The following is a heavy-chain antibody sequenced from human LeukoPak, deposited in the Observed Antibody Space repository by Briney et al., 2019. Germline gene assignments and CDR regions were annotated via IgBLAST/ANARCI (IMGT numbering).Heavy chain of an antibody. D-gene: IGHD3-16*02. CDR2: INHCGST. CDR3: ARGGHRDWGSYRSVTSFRRYFDY. V-gene: IGHV4-34*01. CDR1: GGFFSGYY. Sequence: SETLSLTCAGYGGFFSGYYWSWIRQPPGKGLEWIGEINHCGSTKYNLSLKSRVTISVDTCKNQFYLKLSSVTAADTAVYYCARGGHRDWGSYRSVTSFRRYFDYWGLGTLVTVSS. J-gene: IGHJ4*02.